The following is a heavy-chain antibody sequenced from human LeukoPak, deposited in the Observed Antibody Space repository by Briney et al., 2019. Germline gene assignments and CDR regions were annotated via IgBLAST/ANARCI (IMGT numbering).Heavy chain of an antibody. V-gene: IGHV4-39*07. Sequence: SQTLSLTCTVSGGSISSSSYYWGWIRQPPGKGLEWIGSIYYSGSTYCNPTPKSRVTISVDTSKNQFSLKLSSVTAADTAVYYCARVIEGTSLYYYYMDVWGKGTTVTVSS. CDR3: ARVIEGTSLYYYYMDV. CDR2: IYYSGST. J-gene: IGHJ6*03. CDR1: GGSISSSSYY. D-gene: IGHD2-2*01.